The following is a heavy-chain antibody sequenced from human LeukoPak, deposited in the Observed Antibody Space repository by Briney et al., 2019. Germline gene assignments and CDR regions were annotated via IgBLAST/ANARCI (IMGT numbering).Heavy chain of an antibody. CDR1: GFTFSSYW. V-gene: IGHV3-7*01. CDR2: IKQDGSEK. J-gene: IGHJ6*02. CDR3: ARDIVVPAAITYYYYGMDV. D-gene: IGHD2-2*01. Sequence: PGGSLRLSCAASGFTFSSYWMSWVRQAPGKGLEWVANIKQDGSEKYYVDSVKGRFTISRDNAKNSLYLQMNSLRAEDTAVYYCARDIVVPAAITYYYYGMDVWGQGTTVTVSS.